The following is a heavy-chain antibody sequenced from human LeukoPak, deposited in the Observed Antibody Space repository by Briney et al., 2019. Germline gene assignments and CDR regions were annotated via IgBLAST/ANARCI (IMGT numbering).Heavy chain of an antibody. Sequence: GRSLRLSCAASGFTFSSYAMHWVSQAPGKGLEWVAVISYDGSNKYYADSVKGRFTISRDNSKNTLYLQMNSLRAEDTAVYYCARVGQRYCSSTSCYGGAFDYWGQGTLVTVSS. D-gene: IGHD2-2*01. CDR1: GFTFSSYA. CDR3: ARVGQRYCSSTSCYGGAFDY. V-gene: IGHV3-30*04. CDR2: ISYDGSNK. J-gene: IGHJ4*02.